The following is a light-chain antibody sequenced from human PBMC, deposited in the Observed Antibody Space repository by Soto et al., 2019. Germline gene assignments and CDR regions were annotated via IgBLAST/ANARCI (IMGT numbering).Light chain of an antibody. V-gene: IGLV1-40*01. J-gene: IGLJ2*01. CDR2: GNS. Sequence: QAVVTQPPSVSGAPGQRVTICCTGSSSNIGAGYDVHWYQQLPGTAPKLLIYGNSNRPSGVPDRFSGSKSGTSASLAITGLQAEDEADYYCQSYDSSLSVVFGGGTKLTVL. CDR3: QSYDSSLSVV. CDR1: SSNIGAGYD.